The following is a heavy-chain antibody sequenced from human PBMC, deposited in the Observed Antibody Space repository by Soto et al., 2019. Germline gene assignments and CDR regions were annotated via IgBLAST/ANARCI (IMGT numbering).Heavy chain of an antibody. Sequence: QVQLQESGPGLVKPSETLSLTCTVSGDSLTNYYCSWFRQPPGKGLEWIGYIMYSGYSAYNLSLKRRVTMSMETSKTHFSLMLESVTATDTAVYYCARHGFGPLHGLVDVWGQGTTVIVSS. CDR1: GDSLTNYY. CDR3: ARHGFGPLHGLVDV. V-gene: IGHV4-59*08. CDR2: IMYSGYS. J-gene: IGHJ6*02. D-gene: IGHD3-10*01.